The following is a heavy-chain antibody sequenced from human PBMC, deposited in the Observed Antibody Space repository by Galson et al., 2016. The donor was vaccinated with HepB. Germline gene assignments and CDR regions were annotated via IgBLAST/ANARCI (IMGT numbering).Heavy chain of an antibody. J-gene: IGHJ4*02. CDR2: ISGDGSRV. CDR1: GFAFTNYW. CDR3: ARDFSSYDEYFDL. Sequence: SLRLSCAASGFAFTNYWMNWVRQAPGKGLVWVSRISGDGSRVNYADFVKGRVTLSRDNAKNTLYLQMNSQRAEDTAVYYCARDFSSYDEYFDLWGQGTLVTVSS. V-gene: IGHV3-74*01. D-gene: IGHD3-3*01.